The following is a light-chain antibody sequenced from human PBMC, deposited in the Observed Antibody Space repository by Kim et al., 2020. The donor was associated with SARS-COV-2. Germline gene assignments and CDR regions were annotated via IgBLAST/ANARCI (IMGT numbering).Light chain of an antibody. CDR1: WGVTSNY. V-gene: IGKV3-20*01. CDR3: QQYASSPYT. CDR2: SPS. Sequence: WAPGGRALLSCRASWGVTSNYLAGYQQKPGQAPRLLISSPSNRPSGIPDRCSGSGSGTDFTLTISRLEPKDFAVYYCQQYASSPYTFGQGTKLEI. J-gene: IGKJ2*01.